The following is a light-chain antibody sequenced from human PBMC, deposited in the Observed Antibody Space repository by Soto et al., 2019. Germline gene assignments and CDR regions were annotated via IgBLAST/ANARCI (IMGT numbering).Light chain of an antibody. CDR3: GADHGSGSNFVSV. J-gene: IGLJ7*01. Sequence: QLVLTQPPSASASLGASVTLTCTLSSGYSNYKVDWYQQRPGKGPRFVMRVGTGGIVGSKGDGIPDRFSVLGSGLNRYRTIKNIQEEDESDYHCGADHGSGSNFVSVFGGGTQLTVL. CDR1: SGYSNYK. V-gene: IGLV9-49*01. CDR2: VGTGGIVG.